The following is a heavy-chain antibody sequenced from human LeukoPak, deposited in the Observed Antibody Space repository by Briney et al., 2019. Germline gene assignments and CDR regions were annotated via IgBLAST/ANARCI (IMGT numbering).Heavy chain of an antibody. V-gene: IGHV5-51*01. CDR3: ARHVAVAGTVAWFDP. CDR1: GYSFTSYW. J-gene: IGHJ5*02. D-gene: IGHD6-19*01. Sequence: GESPKISCKGSGYSFTSYWIGWVRQMPGKGLEWMGIIYPGDSDTRYSPSFQGQVTISADKSISTAYLQWSSLKASDTAMYYCARHVAVAGTVAWFDPWGQGTLVTVSS. CDR2: IYPGDSDT.